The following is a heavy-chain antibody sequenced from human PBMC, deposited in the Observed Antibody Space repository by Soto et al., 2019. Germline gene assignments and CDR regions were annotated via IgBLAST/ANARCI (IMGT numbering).Heavy chain of an antibody. CDR3: ARAVEVAADFDY. D-gene: IGHD6-19*01. Sequence: QVQLVQSGAEEKKPGASVKVSCKASGYTFTGYAMHWVRQAPGQRLEWMGWINAGNGNTKYSQKFQGRVTITRDTSASTAYMELSNLRSEDTAVYYCARAVEVAADFDYWGQGTLVTVSS. CDR1: GYTFTGYA. V-gene: IGHV1-3*05. J-gene: IGHJ4*02. CDR2: INAGNGNT.